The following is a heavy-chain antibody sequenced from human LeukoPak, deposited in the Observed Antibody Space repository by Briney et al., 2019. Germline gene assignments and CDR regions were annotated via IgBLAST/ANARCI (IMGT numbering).Heavy chain of an antibody. CDR1: GFTFSSYG. J-gene: IGHJ6*03. CDR2: TRYDGSNK. V-gene: IGHV3-30*02. Sequence: PGGSLRLSCAASGFTFSSYGMHWVRQAPGKGLEWVAFTRYDGSNKYYADSVKGRFTISRDNSKDTLYLQMNSLRAEDTAVYYCAKDRYCSSTSCYPYYYYYMDVWGKGTTVAVSS. CDR3: AKDRYCSSTSCYPYYYYYMDV. D-gene: IGHD2-2*01.